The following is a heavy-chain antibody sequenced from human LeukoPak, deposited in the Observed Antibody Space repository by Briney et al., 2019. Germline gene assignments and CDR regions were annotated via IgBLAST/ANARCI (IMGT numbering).Heavy chain of an antibody. CDR2: ISAYNGNT. CDR1: GYTFTSYG. D-gene: IGHD3-22*01. J-gene: IGHJ5*02. CDR3: ARSQAGYYDSSGLNP. V-gene: IGHV1-18*01. Sequence: GASVKVSCKASGYTFTSYGISWVRQAPGQGLEWMGWISAYNGNTNYAQKLQGRVTMTTDTSTSAAYMELRSLRSDDTAVYYCARSQAGYYDSSGLNPWGQGTLVTVSS.